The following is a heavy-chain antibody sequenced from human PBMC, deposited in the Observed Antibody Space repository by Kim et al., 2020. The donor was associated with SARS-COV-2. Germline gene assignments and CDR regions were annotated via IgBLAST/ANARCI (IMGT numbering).Heavy chain of an antibody. D-gene: IGHD3-22*01. J-gene: IGHJ4*02. CDR3: ARASYYYASSGSFDY. CDR1: GFTFSSYA. Sequence: GGSLRLSCAASGFTFSSYAMHWVRQAPGKGLEWVSVISYDGTNKYYADSVKRRFTISRDNSKNTLYLQMNSLRAEDTAVYYCARASYYYASSGSFDYWGQGTLVTVSS. V-gene: IGHV3-30*04. CDR2: ISYDGTNK.